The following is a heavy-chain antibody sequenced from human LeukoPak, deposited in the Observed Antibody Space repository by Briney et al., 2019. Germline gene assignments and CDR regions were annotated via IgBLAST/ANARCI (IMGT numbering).Heavy chain of an antibody. D-gene: IGHD3-3*01. CDR2: INHSGST. V-gene: IGHV4-34*01. CDR3: ARGPGDSYYDFWSGAIYYYGMDV. CDR1: GGSFSGYY. Sequence: SATLSLTCAVYGGSFSGYYWSWIRPPPGKGLEWIGEINHSGSTNYNPSLKSRVTISVDTSKNQFSLKLSSVTAADTAVYYCARGPGDSYYDFWSGAIYYYGMDVWGQGTTVTVSS. J-gene: IGHJ6*02.